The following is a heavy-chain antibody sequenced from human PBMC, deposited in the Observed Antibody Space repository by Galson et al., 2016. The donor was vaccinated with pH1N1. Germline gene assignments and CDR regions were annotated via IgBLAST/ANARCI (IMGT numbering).Heavy chain of an antibody. Sequence: ETLSLTCSVSGDSITSSSYYWGWIRQPPRKALEYIGSIYYTGTTYYNPSLESRVTISVDTSKNQFSLRLSSVTAADTALYYCARVNYGWLDNWGQGNLVTVSS. D-gene: IGHD3-16*01. V-gene: IGHV4-39*07. CDR1: GDSITSSSYY. CDR3: ARVNYGWLDN. J-gene: IGHJ4*02. CDR2: IYYTGTT.